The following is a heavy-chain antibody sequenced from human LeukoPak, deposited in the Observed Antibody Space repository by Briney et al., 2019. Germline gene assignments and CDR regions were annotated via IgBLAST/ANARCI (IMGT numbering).Heavy chain of an antibody. J-gene: IGHJ4*02. V-gene: IGHV3-23*01. Sequence: GGSLRLSCAASGFTFSSFTMSWVRRAPGKGLEWVSGISGSGGRTYYADSVKGRFTISRDNSKNTLYMQMNSLRAEDTAVYYCARDDSYGSGSSDYWGQGTLVTVSS. CDR2: ISGSGGRT. CDR1: GFTFSSFT. D-gene: IGHD3-10*01. CDR3: ARDDSYGSGSSDY.